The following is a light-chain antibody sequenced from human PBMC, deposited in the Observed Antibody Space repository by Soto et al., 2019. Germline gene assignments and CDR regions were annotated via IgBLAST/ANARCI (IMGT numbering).Light chain of an antibody. V-gene: IGKV4-1*01. CDR1: QSVLKSSNNLNY. J-gene: IGKJ2*01. CDR2: WAS. Sequence: DIVMTQSPDSLAVSLGERATINCKSSQSVLKSSNNLNYLGWYRQKPGQPPKVLIYWASTRASGVPERFSGSGSGTDFTLTISSLQAEDVAVYYGQQYLSSPFTFGHGTNVEI. CDR3: QQYLSSPFT.